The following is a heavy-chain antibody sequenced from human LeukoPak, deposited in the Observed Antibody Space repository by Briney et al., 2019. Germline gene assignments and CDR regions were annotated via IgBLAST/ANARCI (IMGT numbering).Heavy chain of an antibody. D-gene: IGHD1-26*01. Sequence: GGSLRLSCAASGFTFSSYAMHWVRQAPGKGLEWVAVISYDGSNKYYADSVKGRFTISRDNSKNTLYLQMNSLRAEDTAVYYCARGGDGLLGDYWGQGTLVTVSS. CDR1: GFTFSSYA. J-gene: IGHJ4*02. V-gene: IGHV3-30-3*01. CDR3: ARGGDGLLGDY. CDR2: ISYDGSNK.